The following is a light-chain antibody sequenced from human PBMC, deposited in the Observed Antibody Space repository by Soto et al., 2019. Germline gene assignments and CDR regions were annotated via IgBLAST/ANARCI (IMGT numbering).Light chain of an antibody. V-gene: IGLV2-14*01. Sequence: QSALTQPASVSGSPGQSITISCTGTSSDVGAYNYDSWYQQYPGEAPKVIIYDVSHRPAGVSNRFSGSKSGNTASLTISGLQPQDGAIYYCSSYTSATTYFFETGTKVTAL. CDR2: DVS. CDR1: SSDVGAYNY. CDR3: SSYTSATTYF. J-gene: IGLJ1*01.